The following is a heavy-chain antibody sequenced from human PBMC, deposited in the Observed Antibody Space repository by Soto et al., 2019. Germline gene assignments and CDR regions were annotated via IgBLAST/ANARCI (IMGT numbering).Heavy chain of an antibody. CDR1: GFTFSTYS. V-gene: IGHV3-48*02. J-gene: IGHJ3*02. CDR3: ARPVPRHDAFDI. Sequence: GGSLRLSCAASGFTFSTYSMNWVRQAPGKGLEWVSYISSSSTTIYYADSVKGRFTISRDNAKNSLYLQMSSLGDEDTAVYYCARPVPRHDAFDIWGQGTMVT. CDR2: ISSSSTTI. D-gene: IGHD6-6*01.